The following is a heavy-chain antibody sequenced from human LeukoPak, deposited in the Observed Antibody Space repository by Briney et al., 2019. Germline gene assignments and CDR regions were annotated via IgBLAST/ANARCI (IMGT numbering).Heavy chain of an antibody. CDR2: ISYDGSNK. Sequence: GGSLRLSCAASGFTFSSYGMHWVRQAPGKGLEWVAVISYDGSNKYYADSVKGRFTTSRDNSKNALYLQMNSLRAEDTAVYYCAKHEPYGDYYMDVWGQGTTVTVSS. CDR3: AKHEPYGDYYMDV. CDR1: GFTFSSYG. D-gene: IGHD4-17*01. J-gene: IGHJ6*02. V-gene: IGHV3-30*18.